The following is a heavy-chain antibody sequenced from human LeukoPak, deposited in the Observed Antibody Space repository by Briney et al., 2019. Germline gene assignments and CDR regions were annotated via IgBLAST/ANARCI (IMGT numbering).Heavy chain of an antibody. CDR2: VSYDGNDK. V-gene: IGHV3-30*18. J-gene: IGHJ3*02. D-gene: IGHD1-1*01. CDR1: GFTFSTYG. Sequence: GGSLRLSCAASGFTFSTYGMHWVRQAPGKGLEWVAVVSYDGNDKYYAVSVKGRFTISRDNSNKTLSLQINSLRAEDTAVYYCAKEMATGTTDALHIWGQGTMVSVSS. CDR3: AKEMATGTTDALHI.